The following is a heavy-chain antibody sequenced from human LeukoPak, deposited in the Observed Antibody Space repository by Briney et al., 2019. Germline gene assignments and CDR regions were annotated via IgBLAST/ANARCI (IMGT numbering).Heavy chain of an antibody. Sequence: GGSLRLSCAASGFTFNYYGMSWVRQAPGKGLEWVSAISSSGDSTYYADSVKGRFTISRDNSKNTLYLQMNSLRADDTAVYYCAKVSGKASSAYNFDYWGQGTLVTVSS. J-gene: IGHJ4*02. D-gene: IGHD3-16*01. CDR1: GFTFNYYG. CDR2: ISSSGDST. CDR3: AKVSGKASSAYNFDY. V-gene: IGHV3-23*01.